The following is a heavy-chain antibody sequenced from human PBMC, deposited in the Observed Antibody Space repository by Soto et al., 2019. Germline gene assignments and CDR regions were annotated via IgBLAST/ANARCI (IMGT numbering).Heavy chain of an antibody. J-gene: IGHJ5*02. Sequence: LTLTCVVRRGSGISLPRRWYRLFPGKGLEWSPYTSYTGNTNYNPSLKSRVTISIDTTKSQLSLKWTSMTAADTAVYCCARDMHAGFTHYFDPWGQGTLVTVSS. CDR3: ARDMHAGFTHYFDP. D-gene: IGHD1-26*01. V-gene: IGHV4-59*02. CDR1: RGSGISLP. CDR2: TSYTGNT.